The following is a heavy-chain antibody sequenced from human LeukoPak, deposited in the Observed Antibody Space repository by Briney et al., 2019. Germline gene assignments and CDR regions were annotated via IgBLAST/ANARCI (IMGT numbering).Heavy chain of an antibody. CDR3: ARREDYDVWKGVFDI. Sequence: SVKVSCKASGGTFTSYAISWVRQAPGQGLEWMGGIIPIFGTANYAQKFQGRVTITADESTSTAYMELSSLRSEDTAVYYCARREDYDVWKGVFDIWGQGTMVTVSS. D-gene: IGHD3-3*01. CDR2: IIPIFGTA. CDR1: GGTFTSYA. J-gene: IGHJ3*02. V-gene: IGHV1-69*13.